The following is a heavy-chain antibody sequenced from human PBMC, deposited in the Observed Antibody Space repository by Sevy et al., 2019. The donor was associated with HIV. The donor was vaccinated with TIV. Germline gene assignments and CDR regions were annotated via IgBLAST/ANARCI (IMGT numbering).Heavy chain of an antibody. CDR1: GFIFNSYP. V-gene: IGHV3-23*01. D-gene: IGHD5-12*01. J-gene: IGHJ4*02. CDR3: AREDSGYEY. Sequence: GGSLRLSCAASGFIFNSYPISWVRQAPGKGLEWVSSISASGGSIYYADSVKGRFTSSRDNSKKTVDLQMNSLRAGDTAVYYCAREDSGYEYWGQGTLVTVSS. CDR2: ISASGGSI.